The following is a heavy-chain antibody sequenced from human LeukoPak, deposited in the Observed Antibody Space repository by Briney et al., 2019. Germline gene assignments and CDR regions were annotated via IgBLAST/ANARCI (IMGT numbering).Heavy chain of an antibody. CDR3: ARVRSQQLPPWYFDL. V-gene: IGHV4-31*03. CDR2: IYYSGST. Sequence: SETLSLTCTVPGGSISSGGYSWSWIRQHPGKGLEWIGYIYYSGSTYYNPSLKSRVTISVDTSKNQFSLKLSSVTAADTAVYYCARVRSQQLPPWYFDLWGRGTLVTVSS. J-gene: IGHJ2*01. CDR1: GGSISSGGYS. D-gene: IGHD6-13*01.